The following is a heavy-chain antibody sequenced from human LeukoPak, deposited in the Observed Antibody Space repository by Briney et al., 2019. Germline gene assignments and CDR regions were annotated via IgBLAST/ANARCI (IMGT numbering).Heavy chain of an antibody. Sequence: GGSLRLSCAASGFTFSSHAMSWVRRAPGKGLEWVSGISSTGGSTYYADSVKGRFTISRDNSKNMLYLQMNSLRAEDTAVYYCAKRVYGSGSYAFDYWGQGTLVTVSP. CDR2: ISSTGGST. CDR1: GFTFSSHA. D-gene: IGHD3-10*01. J-gene: IGHJ4*02. V-gene: IGHV3-23*01. CDR3: AKRVYGSGSYAFDY.